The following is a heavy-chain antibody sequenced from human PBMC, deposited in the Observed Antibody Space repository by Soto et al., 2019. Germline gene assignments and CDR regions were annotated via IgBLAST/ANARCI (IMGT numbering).Heavy chain of an antibody. D-gene: IGHD3-10*01. CDR2: VDHSGRT. CDR3: AKKGYYPSGKINLFDS. V-gene: IGHV4-38-2*01. Sequence: SETLSLTCAVSGCSINSDYYWGWIRQPPGKGLEWIGSVDHSGRTYYSPSLRSRLTIFIDTSKNQFSLRLTSVTAADTAMYFCAKKGYYPSGKINLFDSWGPGTLVTVPS. J-gene: IGHJ4*02. CDR1: GCSINSDYY.